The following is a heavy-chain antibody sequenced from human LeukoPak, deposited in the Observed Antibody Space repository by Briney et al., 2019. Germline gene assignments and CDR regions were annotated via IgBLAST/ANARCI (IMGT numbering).Heavy chain of an antibody. CDR1: GFTFGDYA. CDR2: IRSKAYGGTT. Sequence: GGSLRLSCTASGFTFGDYAMSWVRQALGRGLEWVGFIRSKAYGGTTEYAASVKGRFAISRDDSKSIAYLQMNSLKTEDTAVYYCTRDSSGYYLAYFDYWGQGTLVTVSS. D-gene: IGHD3-22*01. CDR3: TRDSSGYYLAYFDY. J-gene: IGHJ4*02. V-gene: IGHV3-49*04.